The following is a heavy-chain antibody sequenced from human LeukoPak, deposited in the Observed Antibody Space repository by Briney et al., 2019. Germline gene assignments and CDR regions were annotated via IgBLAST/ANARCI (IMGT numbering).Heavy chain of an antibody. D-gene: IGHD3-3*01. V-gene: IGHV4-59*08. Sequence: KPSETLSLTCTVSGGSISSDYWSWIRQPPGKGLEWIGYIYYRGTTNYNPSLESRVTISVDTSKNQFSLKLSSVTAADTAVYYCAKLFVTSTNHNWFGPWGQGTLVTVSS. CDR3: AKLFVTSTNHNWFGP. J-gene: IGHJ5*02. CDR2: IYYRGTT. CDR1: GGSISSDY.